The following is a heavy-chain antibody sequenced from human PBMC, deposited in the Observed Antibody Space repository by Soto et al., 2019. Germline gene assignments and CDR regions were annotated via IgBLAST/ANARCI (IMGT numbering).Heavy chain of an antibody. CDR2: IPSRGRP. J-gene: IGHJ5*02. D-gene: IGHD3-16*01. CDR3: VRDQYIAYVFAL. Sequence: SETLSLTCSVSGASIAGGSYYWSWVRQPPGKGLEWIGYIPSRGRPFYNPSLTSRGTISADSSKNQLSLQLTSVTAADTAVYYCVRDQYIAYVFALWGKGTWVPVSS. CDR1: GASIAGGSYY. V-gene: IGHV4-30-4*01.